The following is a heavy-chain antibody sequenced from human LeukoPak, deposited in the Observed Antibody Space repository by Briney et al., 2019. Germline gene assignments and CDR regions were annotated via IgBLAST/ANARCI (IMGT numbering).Heavy chain of an antibody. CDR2: ISSRSSTI. V-gene: IGHV3-48*02. CDR3: AREATGGPDY. Sequence: GGSLRLSCAASGFTFSSYSMNWVRQAPGKGLEWVSYISSRSSTIYYADSVKGRFTISRDNAKNSLYLQTNSLRDEDTAVYYCAREATGGPDYWGQGTLATVSS. J-gene: IGHJ4*02. CDR1: GFTFSSYS. D-gene: IGHD2-8*02.